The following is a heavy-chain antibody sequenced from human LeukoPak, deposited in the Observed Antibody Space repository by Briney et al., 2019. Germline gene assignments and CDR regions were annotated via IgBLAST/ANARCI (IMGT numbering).Heavy chain of an antibody. Sequence: ASVKVSCKASGGTFSSYAISWVRQAPGQGLEWMGRIIPILGIANYAQKFQGRVTITADKSTSTAYMELSSLRSEDTAVYYCARGGRNDFYAFDIWGQGTMVTVSS. CDR1: GGTFSSYA. J-gene: IGHJ3*02. V-gene: IGHV1-69*04. CDR3: ARGGRNDFYAFDI. CDR2: IIPILGIA. D-gene: IGHD3/OR15-3a*01.